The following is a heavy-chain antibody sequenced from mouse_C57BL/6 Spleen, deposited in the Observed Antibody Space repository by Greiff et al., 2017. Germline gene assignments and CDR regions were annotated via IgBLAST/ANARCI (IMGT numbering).Heavy chain of an antibody. V-gene: IGHV14-4*01. CDR2: IDPENGDT. Sequence: EVMLVESGAELVRPGASVKLSCTASGFNIKDDYMHWVKQRPEQGLEWIGWIDPENGDTEYASKFQGKATITADTSSNTAYLQLSSLTSEDTAVYYCTIYGYYFDYWGQGTTLTVSS. CDR1: GFNIKDDY. D-gene: IGHD2-2*01. CDR3: TIYGYYFDY. J-gene: IGHJ2*01.